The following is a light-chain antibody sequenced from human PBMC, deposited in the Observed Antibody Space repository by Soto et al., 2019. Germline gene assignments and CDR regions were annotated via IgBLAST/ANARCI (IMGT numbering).Light chain of an antibody. CDR3: SSYTSSSTLYV. V-gene: IGLV2-14*01. CDR2: DVS. CDR1: SSDVGGYNY. J-gene: IGLJ1*01. Sequence: QSALTQPASVSGSPGQSITISCTGTSSDVGGYNYVSWYQQHPGKDPKLLIYDVSNRPSGVSNRFSGAKSGNTASLTLSGLQAEVEDDYYCSSYTSSSTLYVFGTGTKLTVL.